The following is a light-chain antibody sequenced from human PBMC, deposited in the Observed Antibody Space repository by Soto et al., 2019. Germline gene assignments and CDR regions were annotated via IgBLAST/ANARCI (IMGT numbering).Light chain of an antibody. Sequence: EIVLTQSPGTLSLSPGERATLSCRASQSVSSSYLAWYQQKPGQAPRLLIYGASIRATGIPARFSGSGSGTDFTLTISRLEPEDFAVYYCQQYGSSPQTFGQGTKVEIK. CDR3: QQYGSSPQT. V-gene: IGKV3-20*01. J-gene: IGKJ1*01. CDR1: QSVSSSY. CDR2: GAS.